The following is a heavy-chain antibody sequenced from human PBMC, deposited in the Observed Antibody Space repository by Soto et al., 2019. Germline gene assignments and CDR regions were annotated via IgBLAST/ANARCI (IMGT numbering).Heavy chain of an antibody. V-gene: IGHV4-59*08. D-gene: IGHD3-10*01. CDR1: GGSISSYY. CDR3: ASHRRGAGVNLFDY. J-gene: IGHJ4*02. CDR2: IYYSGST. Sequence: ATLSLTCTVSGGSISSYYWSWLRQPPGKGLEWIGYIYYSGSTNYNPSLKSRVTISVDPSKNQFSLKLSSVTAADTAVYYCASHRRGAGVNLFDYWGQGTLVTVSS.